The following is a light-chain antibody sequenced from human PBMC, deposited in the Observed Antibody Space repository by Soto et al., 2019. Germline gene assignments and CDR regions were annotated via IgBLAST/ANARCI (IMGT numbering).Light chain of an antibody. V-gene: IGKV1-5*01. CDR1: QSIGRW. CDR3: QHYNTYSST. CDR2: DAS. J-gene: IGKJ1*01. Sequence: DIQMTQSPSTLSASVGDRVTITCRASQSIGRWLAWYQQKPGKAPNLLIYDASSVEGGVPSRFSGSGSGTEFTLTISSLQPDDFATYYCQHYNTYSSTFGQGTKVEIK.